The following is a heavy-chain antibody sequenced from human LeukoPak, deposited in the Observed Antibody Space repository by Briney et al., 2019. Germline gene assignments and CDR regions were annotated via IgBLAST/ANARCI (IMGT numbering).Heavy chain of an antibody. CDR1: GGSISSGSYY. CDR2: IYHTGSS. V-gene: IGHV4-61*01. Sequence: SETLSLTCTVSGGSISSGSYYWSWIRQPPGKGLEWIGFIYHTGSSNYNPSLKSRVTISVDTSKNQVSLNLRSVTAADTAVYYCARVNRDTSGYYHVYFDHWGQGTLVTVSS. D-gene: IGHD3-22*01. J-gene: IGHJ4*02. CDR3: ARVNRDTSGYYHVYFDH.